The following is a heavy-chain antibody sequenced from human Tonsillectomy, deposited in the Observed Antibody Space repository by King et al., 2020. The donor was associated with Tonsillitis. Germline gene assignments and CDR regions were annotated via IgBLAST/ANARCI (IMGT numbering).Heavy chain of an antibody. CDR1: GGTFSSYA. V-gene: IGHV1-69*01. Sequence: QLVQSGAEVRKPGSSVKVSCKASGGTFSSYAISWVRQAPGQGLEWMGGIIPIFGSANYAQKFQGRVTITADESTSTAYMELSSLRSEDTAVFYCARDRGSYVDSSGSLAMDVWGQGTTVTVSS. J-gene: IGHJ6*02. CDR2: IIPIFGSA. D-gene: IGHD3-22*01. CDR3: ARDRGSYVDSSGSLAMDV.